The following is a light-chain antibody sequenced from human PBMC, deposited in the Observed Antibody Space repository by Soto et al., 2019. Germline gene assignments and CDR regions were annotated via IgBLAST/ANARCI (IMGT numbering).Light chain of an antibody. V-gene: IGKV3D-15*01. CDR3: QQYHNWPPIT. CDR2: GAA. Sequence: EILNTQSPITPSVSPGERATLSCRASQFVSSNLAWYQQKPGQAPRLLIYGAATRATGIPARFSGSGSGTEFTLTISNLQSEDFAVYFCQQYHNWPPITFAQGTRLEIK. J-gene: IGKJ5*01. CDR1: QFVSSN.